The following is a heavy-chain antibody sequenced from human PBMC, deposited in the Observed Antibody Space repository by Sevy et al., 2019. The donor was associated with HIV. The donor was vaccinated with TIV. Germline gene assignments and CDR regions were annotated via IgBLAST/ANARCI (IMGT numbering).Heavy chain of an antibody. CDR2: VKEDGSEG. D-gene: IGHD2-15*01. CDR3: ARHCSGGSCYSLLPHYYYGMDV. Sequence: GGSLRLSCAASGFTFNMYWMTWVRQAPGKGLEWVANVKEDGSEGNYLNSVKGRFTISSGNAKESLYLQINSLRAEATAVYYCARHCSGGSCYSLLPHYYYGMDVWGQGTTVTVSS. CDR1: GFTFNMYW. V-gene: IGHV3-7*01. J-gene: IGHJ6*02.